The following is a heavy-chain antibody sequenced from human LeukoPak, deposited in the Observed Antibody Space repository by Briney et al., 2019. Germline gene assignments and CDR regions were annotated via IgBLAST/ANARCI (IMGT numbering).Heavy chain of an antibody. Sequence: SVKVSCKASGYTFTSYGISWVRQAPGQGLEWMGGIIPIFGTANYAQKLQGRVTITADESTSTAYMELSSLRSEDTAVYYCARLFHYYDSSGYALDYWGQGTLVTVSS. J-gene: IGHJ4*02. CDR2: IIPIFGTA. CDR1: GYTFTSYG. D-gene: IGHD3-22*01. CDR3: ARLFHYYDSSGYALDY. V-gene: IGHV1-69*13.